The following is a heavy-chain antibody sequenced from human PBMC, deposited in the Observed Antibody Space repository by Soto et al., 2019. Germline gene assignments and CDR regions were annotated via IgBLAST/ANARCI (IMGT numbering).Heavy chain of an antibody. V-gene: IGHV1-24*01. Sequence: ASVKVSCKVSGYTLTELSMHWVRQAPGKGLEWMGGFDPEDGETIYAQKFQGRVTMTEDTSTDTAYMELSSLRSEDTAVYYCAKLWFGELLHSYYYYGMDVWGQGTTVTVSS. CDR3: AKLWFGELLHSYYYYGMDV. CDR2: FDPEDGET. CDR1: GYTLTELS. D-gene: IGHD3-10*01. J-gene: IGHJ6*02.